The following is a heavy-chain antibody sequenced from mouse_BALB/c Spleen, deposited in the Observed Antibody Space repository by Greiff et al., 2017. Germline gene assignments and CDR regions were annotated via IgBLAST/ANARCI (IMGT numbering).Heavy chain of an antibody. CDR1: GFTFSSYA. CDR2: ISSGGST. J-gene: IGHJ2*01. V-gene: IGHV5-6-5*01. CDR3: AREITTVVAIDY. D-gene: IGHD1-1*01. Sequence: EVKLMESGGGLVKPGGSLKLSCAASGFTFSSYAMSWVRQTPEKRLEWVASISSGGSTYYPDSVKGRFTISRDNARNILYLQMSSLRSEDTAMYYCAREITTVVAIDYWGQGTTLTVSS.